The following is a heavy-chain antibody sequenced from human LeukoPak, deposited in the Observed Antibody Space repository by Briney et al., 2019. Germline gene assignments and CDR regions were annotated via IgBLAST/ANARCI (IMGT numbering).Heavy chain of an antibody. J-gene: IGHJ3*02. V-gene: IGHV3-21*04. CDR2: ISSSSSYI. D-gene: IGHD1-26*01. Sequence: GGSLRLSYAASGFTFSSYSMNWVRQAPGKGLEWVSSISSSSSYIYYADSVKGRFTISRDNAKNSLYLQMNSLRAEDTAVYYCARGGSYLSAFDIWGQGTMVTVSS. CDR1: GFTFSSYS. CDR3: ARGGSYLSAFDI.